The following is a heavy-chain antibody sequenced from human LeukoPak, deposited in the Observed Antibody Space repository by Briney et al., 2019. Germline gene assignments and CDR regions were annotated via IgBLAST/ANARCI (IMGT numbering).Heavy chain of an antibody. D-gene: IGHD1-26*01. CDR3: AKGGLWELLHNAMDV. Sequence: GGSLRLSCVASGFTFSNYAMHWVRQAHGLGWVALIRFDGSIKYYRDSVKGRFTISRDNSKNTVYLQMNSLRGDDTGVYYCAKGGLWELLHNAMDVWGNGTTVTVSS. J-gene: IGHJ6*03. CDR1: GFTFSNYA. CDR2: IRFDGSIK. V-gene: IGHV3-30*02.